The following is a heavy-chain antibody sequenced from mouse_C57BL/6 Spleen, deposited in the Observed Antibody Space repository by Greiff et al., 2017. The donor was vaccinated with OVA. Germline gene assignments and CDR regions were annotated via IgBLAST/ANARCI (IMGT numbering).Heavy chain of an antibody. Sequence: ESGPGMVKPSQSLSLTCTVTGYSITCGYDWHWIRHFPGNQLEWMGYISNSGSTKYNPSLKSRIFIIHDTSKNHFFLKLNSVTTEDTATYYCARRNYDYAMDYWGQGTSVTVSS. J-gene: IGHJ4*01. CDR1: GYSITCGYD. D-gene: IGHD1-1*01. CDR2: ISNSGST. V-gene: IGHV3-1*01. CDR3: ARRNYDYAMDY.